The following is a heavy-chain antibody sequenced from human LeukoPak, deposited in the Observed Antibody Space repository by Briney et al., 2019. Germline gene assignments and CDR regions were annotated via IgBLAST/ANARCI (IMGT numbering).Heavy chain of an antibody. CDR3: ARDAESSSWYIPYYYYYMDV. CDR1: GYTFTSYG. CDR2: ISAYNGNT. V-gene: IGHV1-18*01. D-gene: IGHD6-13*01. Sequence: ASVKVSCKASGYTFTSYGISWVRQAPGQGLEWMGWISAYNGNTNYAQKLQGRVTMTTDTSTSTAYMELRSLRSDDTAVYYCARDAESSSWYIPYYYYYMDVWGKGTTVTVSS. J-gene: IGHJ6*03.